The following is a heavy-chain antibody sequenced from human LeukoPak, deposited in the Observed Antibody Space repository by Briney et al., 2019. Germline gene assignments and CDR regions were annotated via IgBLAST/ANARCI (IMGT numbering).Heavy chain of an antibody. CDR3: ASADYYGSGSYYFGSGH. CDR2: IKQDGSEK. J-gene: IGHJ4*02. V-gene: IGHV3-7*01. D-gene: IGHD3-10*01. CDR1: GFTFSSYW. Sequence: GGSLRLSCAASGFTFSSYWMSWVRQAPGKGLEWVANIKQDGSEKYYVDSVKGRFTISRDNAKNSLYLQMNSLRAEDTAVYYCASADYYGSGSYYFGSGHWGQGTLVTVSS.